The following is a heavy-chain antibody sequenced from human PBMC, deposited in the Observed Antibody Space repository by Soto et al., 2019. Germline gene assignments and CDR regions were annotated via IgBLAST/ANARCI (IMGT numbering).Heavy chain of an antibody. V-gene: IGHV1-18*04. J-gene: IGHJ6*04. CDR2: ISAYNGNT. CDR1: GYTFTSYG. CDR3: ARETLTMVRGYYYYYGMDV. D-gene: IGHD3-10*01. Sequence: ASVKVSCKASGYTFTSYGISWVRQAPGQGLEWMGWISAYNGNTNYAQKLQGRVTMTTDTSTSTAYMELRSLRSDDTAVYYCARETLTMVRGYYYYYGMDVWREGNTVTVSS.